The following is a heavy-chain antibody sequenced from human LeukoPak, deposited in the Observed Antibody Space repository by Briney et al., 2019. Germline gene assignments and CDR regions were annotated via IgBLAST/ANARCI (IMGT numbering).Heavy chain of an antibody. J-gene: IGHJ4*02. D-gene: IGHD1-26*01. Sequence: SETLSLTCAVYGGSFSGYYWSWIRQPPGKGLEWIGEINHSGSTNYNPSLKSRVTISVDTSKNQFSLRLSSVTAADTAVYYCARASSGTYYYFDYWGQGTLVTVSP. CDR3: ARASSGTYYYFDY. V-gene: IGHV4-34*01. CDR1: GGSFSGYY. CDR2: INHSGST.